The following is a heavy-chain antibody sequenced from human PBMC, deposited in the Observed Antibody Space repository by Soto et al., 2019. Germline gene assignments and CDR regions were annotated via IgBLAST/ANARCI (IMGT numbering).Heavy chain of an antibody. J-gene: IGHJ5*02. V-gene: IGHV4-59*08. CDR1: GGSISSYY. CDR3: ARLPGFWSDP. D-gene: IGHD3-3*01. CDR2: IYYSGST. Sequence: PSETLSLTCTVSGGSISSYYWSWIRQPPGKGLEWIGYIYYSGSTNHNPSLKSRVTISVDTSKNQFSLKLSSVTAADTAVYYCARLPGFWSDPWGQGTLVTVSS.